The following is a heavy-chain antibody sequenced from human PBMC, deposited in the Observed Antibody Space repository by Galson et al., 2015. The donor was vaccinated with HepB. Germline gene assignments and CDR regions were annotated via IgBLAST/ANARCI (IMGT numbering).Heavy chain of an antibody. J-gene: IGHJ6*02. CDR2: IYSGGST. CDR1: GFTVSSNY. D-gene: IGHD3-10*01. CDR3: ARGDGYYALDV. Sequence: SLRLSCAASGFTVSSNYMTWVRQAPGKGQEWVSVIYSGGSTYYADSVKGRFTISRDNSKNTLFLQMNSLRAEDTAVYYCARGDGYYALDVWGQGTTVTVSS. V-gene: IGHV3-66*02.